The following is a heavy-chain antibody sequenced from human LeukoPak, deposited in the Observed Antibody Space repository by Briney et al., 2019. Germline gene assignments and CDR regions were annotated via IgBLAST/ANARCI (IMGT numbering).Heavy chain of an antibody. CDR3: ARERDSSGYHSIYYYYYMDV. CDR2: IYTNGST. Sequence: SETLSLTCTVSGGSISSYYWSWIRQPAGKGLEWIGRIYTNGSTNYNPSLKSRVTMSVDTSKNQFSLKLSSVTAADTAVYYCARERDSSGYHSIYYYYYMDVWGKGTTVTVSS. V-gene: IGHV4-4*07. CDR1: GGSISSYY. J-gene: IGHJ6*03. D-gene: IGHD3-22*01.